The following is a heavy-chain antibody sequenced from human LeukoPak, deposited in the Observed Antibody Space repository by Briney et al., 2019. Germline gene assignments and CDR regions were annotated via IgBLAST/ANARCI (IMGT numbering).Heavy chain of an antibody. Sequence: ASVKVSCKASGYTFTSYGIRWVRQAPRQGLEWMGWISAYNGNTNYAQKLQGRVTMTTDTSTSTAYMEPRSLRSDDTAVYYCANPVSSTSVIDYWGQGTLVTASS. D-gene: IGHD2-2*01. J-gene: IGHJ4*02. CDR2: ISAYNGNT. V-gene: IGHV1-18*01. CDR1: GYTFTSYG. CDR3: ANPVSSTSVIDY.